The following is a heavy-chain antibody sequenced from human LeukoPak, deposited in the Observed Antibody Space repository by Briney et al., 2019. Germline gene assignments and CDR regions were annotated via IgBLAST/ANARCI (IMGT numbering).Heavy chain of an antibody. D-gene: IGHD3-3*01. CDR2: IIPIFGTA. Sequence: SVKVSCKASGGTFSSYAISWVRQAPGQGLEWMGGIIPIFGTANYAQKFQGRVTITTDESTSTAYMELSSLRSEDTAVYYCARSNDLEISPYYYYMDVWGKGTTVTVSS. J-gene: IGHJ6*03. V-gene: IGHV1-69*05. CDR3: ARSNDLEISPYYYYMDV. CDR1: GGTFSSYA.